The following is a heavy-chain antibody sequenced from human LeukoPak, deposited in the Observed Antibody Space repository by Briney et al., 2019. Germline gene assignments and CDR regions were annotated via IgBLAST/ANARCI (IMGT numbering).Heavy chain of an antibody. V-gene: IGHV1-69*13. CDR3: AGGDARKPIRFLEWLGTTLPYYYYGMDV. D-gene: IGHD3-3*01. J-gene: IGHJ6*02. CDR2: IIPIFGTA. CDR1: GGTFSSYA. Sequence: GASVKVSCKASGGTFSSYAISWVRQAPGQGLEWMGGIIPIFGTANYAQKFQGRVTITADESTSTAYMELSSLRSEDTAVYYCAGGDARKPIRFLEWLGTTLPYYYYGMDVWGQGTTVTVSS.